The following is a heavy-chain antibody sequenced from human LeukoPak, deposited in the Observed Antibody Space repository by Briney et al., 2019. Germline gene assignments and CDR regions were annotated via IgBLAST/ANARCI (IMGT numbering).Heavy chain of an antibody. D-gene: IGHD1-1*01. J-gene: IGHJ4*02. V-gene: IGHV3-7*04. Sequence: GGSLRLSCAVSGFTFSKFWMSWVRQAPGRGLEWVANIHPEGNEKYHVESVKGRFTISRDSAKNSLFLQMNGLRVEDTAIYYCARGDDFSGDHWGQGTLVTVSS. CDR2: IHPEGNEK. CDR1: GFTFSKFW. CDR3: ARGDDFSGDH.